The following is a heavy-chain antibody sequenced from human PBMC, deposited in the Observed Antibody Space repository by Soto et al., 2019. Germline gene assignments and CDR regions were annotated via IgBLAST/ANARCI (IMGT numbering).Heavy chain of an antibody. CDR2: IKQDGSEK. J-gene: IGHJ4*02. CDR1: GFIFSNYW. V-gene: IGHV3-7*01. CDR3: ARGTVGATSSGKDQFDF. D-gene: IGHD1-26*01. Sequence: EVQLVESGGGLVLPGESLRLSCAGSGFIFSNYWLTWVRQAPGKGLEWVANIKQDGSEKYYVDSVRGRFTISRVNAKNSLYLQMNSLRAEDTAVYYCARGTVGATSSGKDQFDFWGQGTLVTVSS.